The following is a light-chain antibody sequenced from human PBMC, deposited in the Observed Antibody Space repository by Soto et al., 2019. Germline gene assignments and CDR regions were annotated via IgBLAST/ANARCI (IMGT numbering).Light chain of an antibody. CDR1: QSVSSN. CDR3: QQYNNWPLYT. V-gene: IGKV3-15*01. J-gene: IGKJ2*01. CDR2: CAS. Sequence: EIVMTQSPATLSVSPGERATLSCRASQSVSSNLAWYQQKPGQAPRHLIYCASTRATGIPARFSGSGSGTEFTLTISSLQSEDFAVYYCQQYNNWPLYTFGQGTKLEIK.